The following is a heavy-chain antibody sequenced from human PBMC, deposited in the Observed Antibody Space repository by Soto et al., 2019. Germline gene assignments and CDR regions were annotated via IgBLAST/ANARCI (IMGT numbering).Heavy chain of an antibody. CDR1: GFTFSDSP. CDR3: SSHSPEDMRRT. J-gene: IGHJ5*02. D-gene: IGHD2-15*01. V-gene: IGHV3-73*02. Sequence: EVQLVESGGGLVQPGGSLKLSCTAYGFTFSDSPMHWVRQASGKGLEWVGRIRSKADSYATAYGASVKGRFTISRDDSKNTAYLQMNSLKTEDAAVYYCSSHSPEDMRRTWGQGTLVTVSS. CDR2: IRSKADSYAT.